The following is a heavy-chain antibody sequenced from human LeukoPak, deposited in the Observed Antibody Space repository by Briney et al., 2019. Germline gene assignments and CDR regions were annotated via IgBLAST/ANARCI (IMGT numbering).Heavy chain of an antibody. CDR2: IYYSGST. CDR3: ARDGNYYDSSDYYDACDI. J-gene: IGHJ3*02. Sequence: SETLSLTCTVSGGSISSYYWSWIRQPPGKGLEWIGYIYYSGSTNYNPSLKSRVTISVDTSKNQFSLKLSSVTAADTAVYYCARDGNYYDSSDYYDACDIRGQGTMVTVSS. CDR1: GGSISSYY. D-gene: IGHD3-22*01. V-gene: IGHV4-59*01.